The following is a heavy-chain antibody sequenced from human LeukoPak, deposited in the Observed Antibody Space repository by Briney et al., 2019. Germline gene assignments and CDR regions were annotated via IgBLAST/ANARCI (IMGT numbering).Heavy chain of an antibody. CDR2: ISNSGSTI. V-gene: IGHV3-48*04. CDR1: GFTFSTYT. Sequence: GGSLRLSCAASGFTFSTYTMDWVRQAPGKGLEWISYISNSGSTIYYADSVKGRFTISRDNAKNSLYLQMNSLRAEDTAVYYCASGRDGSGRRTFDIWGQGTMVTVSS. D-gene: IGHD3-10*01. J-gene: IGHJ3*02. CDR3: ASGRDGSGRRTFDI.